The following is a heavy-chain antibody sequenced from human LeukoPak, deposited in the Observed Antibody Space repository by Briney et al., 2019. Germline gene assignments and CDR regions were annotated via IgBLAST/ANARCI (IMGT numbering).Heavy chain of an antibody. D-gene: IGHD6-19*01. V-gene: IGHV3-66*01. Sequence: GGSLRLSCAASGFTVSSNYMSWVRQAPGKGLEWVSVIYSGGRTYYADSVKGRFTISRDNSKNTLYLQMNSLRAEDTAVYYCARDQEDSGWSFDYWGQGTLVTVSS. CDR1: GFTVSSNY. J-gene: IGHJ4*02. CDR3: ARDQEDSGWSFDY. CDR2: IYSGGRT.